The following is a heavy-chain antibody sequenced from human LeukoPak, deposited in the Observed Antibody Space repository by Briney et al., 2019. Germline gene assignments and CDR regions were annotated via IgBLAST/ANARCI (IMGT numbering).Heavy chain of an antibody. CDR2: IIPIFGTA. V-gene: IGHV1-69*13. J-gene: IGHJ5*02. D-gene: IGHD1-26*01. CDR3: ARDPHISGSYPT. Sequence: GASVKVSCKASGYTFTSYYMHWVRQAPGQGLEWMGGIIPIFGTANYAQKFQGRVTITADESTSTAYMELSSLRSEDTAVYYCARDPHISGSYPTWGQGTLVTVSS. CDR1: GYTFTSYY.